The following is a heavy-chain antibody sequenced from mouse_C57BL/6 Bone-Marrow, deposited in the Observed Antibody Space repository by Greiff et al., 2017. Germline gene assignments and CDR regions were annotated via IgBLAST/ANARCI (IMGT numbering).Heavy chain of an antibody. CDR2: IDPENGDT. J-gene: IGHJ1*03. V-gene: IGHV14-4*01. Sequence: EVQLQQSGAELVRPGASVKLSCTASGFNINDDYMHWVKQRPEQGLEWIGWIDPENGDTEYDSKFQGKATITADTSSNTAYLQLSTLTSEDTAVDSCTPGSSYGYFDVWGTGTTVTVAS. D-gene: IGHD1-1*01. CDR1: GFNINDDY. CDR3: TPGSSYGYFDV.